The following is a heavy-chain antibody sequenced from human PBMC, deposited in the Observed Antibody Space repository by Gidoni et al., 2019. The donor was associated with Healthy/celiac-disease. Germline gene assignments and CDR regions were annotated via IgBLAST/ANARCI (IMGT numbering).Heavy chain of an antibody. CDR2: INHSGST. J-gene: IGHJ4*02. Sequence: QVPLQQWGAGLLKPSETLSLTCAVYGGSFSGYYWSWIRQPPGKGLEWIGEINHSGSTNYNPSLKSRVTISVDTAKNQFSLKLSSGTAADTAVYYCARVAHLLFDYWGQGTLVTVSS. CDR1: GGSFSGYY. V-gene: IGHV4-34*01. CDR3: ARVAHLLFDY.